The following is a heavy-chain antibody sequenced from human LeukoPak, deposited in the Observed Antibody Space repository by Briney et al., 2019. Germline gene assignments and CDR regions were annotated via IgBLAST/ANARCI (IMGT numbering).Heavy chain of an antibody. CDR3: AKDWSSSGYYYLDY. CDR1: GFTFSSYG. CDR2: MSYDGINK. V-gene: IGHV3-30*18. Sequence: PGGSLRLFCAASGFTFSSYGMHWVRQAPGKGLEWVAVMSYDGINKYYADSVKGRFTISRDNSKNTLYLQMNSLRAEDTAVYYCAKDWSSSGYYYLDYWGQGTLVTVSS. D-gene: IGHD3-22*01. J-gene: IGHJ4*02.